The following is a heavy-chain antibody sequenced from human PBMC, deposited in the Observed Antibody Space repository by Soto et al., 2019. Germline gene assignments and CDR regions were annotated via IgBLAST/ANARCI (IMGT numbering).Heavy chain of an antibody. Sequence: LRLSCAASGFTFSNALMSWVRQAPVKGLEWVGRIKSKTDGGTTDYAAPVKGRFTISRDDSKNTLYLQMNSLKTEDTAVYYCTTGAAAAGSDYWGQGTLVTVSS. CDR2: IKSKTDGGTT. V-gene: IGHV3-15*01. D-gene: IGHD6-13*01. CDR3: TTGAAAAGSDY. CDR1: GFTFSNAL. J-gene: IGHJ4*02.